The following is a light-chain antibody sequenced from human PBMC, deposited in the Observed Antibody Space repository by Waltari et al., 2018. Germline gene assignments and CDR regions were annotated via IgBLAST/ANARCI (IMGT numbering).Light chain of an antibody. CDR1: QSVSRS. Sequence: IVLTQSPGTLSLSPGERATLSCRASQSVSRSLAWYQQKPGQAPKLLSYGASTSATGIPDRFTGSGSGTDFSLTISSLEPEDFAIYFCQHYVRLPATFGQGTKVDIK. CDR2: GAS. V-gene: IGKV3-20*01. J-gene: IGKJ1*01. CDR3: QHYVRLPAT.